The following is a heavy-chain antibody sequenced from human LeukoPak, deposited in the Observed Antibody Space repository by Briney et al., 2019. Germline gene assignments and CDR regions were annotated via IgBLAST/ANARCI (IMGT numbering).Heavy chain of an antibody. CDR2: ISISSSYI. CDR1: GFTFSSYS. V-gene: IGHV3-21*01. Sequence: GGSLRLSCAASGFTFSSYSMNWVRQAPGKGLEWVSSISISSSYIHYADSVKGRITISRDNAKKLLYLQMNSLRAEDTAVYYCAKDPNPFRFGELLPYYMDVWGKGTTVTISS. CDR3: AKDPNPFRFGELLPYYMDV. D-gene: IGHD3-10*01. J-gene: IGHJ6*03.